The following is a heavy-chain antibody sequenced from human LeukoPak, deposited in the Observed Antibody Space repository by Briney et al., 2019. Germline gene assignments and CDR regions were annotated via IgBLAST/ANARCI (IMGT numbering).Heavy chain of an antibody. J-gene: IGHJ4*02. V-gene: IGHV1-8*01. CDR1: GYTFTSYD. CDR3: ATAAVYSYDGYDY. Sequence: ASVKVSCKASGYTFTSYDINWVRQATGQGLEWMGWMNPNSGNTGYAQKFQGRVTMTRNTSISTAYMELSSLRSEDTAVYYCATAAVYSYDGYDYWGQGTLVTVSS. D-gene: IGHD5-12*01. CDR2: MNPNSGNT.